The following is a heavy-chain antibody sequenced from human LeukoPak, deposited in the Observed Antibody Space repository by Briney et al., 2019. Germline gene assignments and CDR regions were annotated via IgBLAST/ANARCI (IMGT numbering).Heavy chain of an antibody. Sequence: GGSLRLSCAASEFTFSSYGMHWVRQAPGKGLEWAAVIWYDGSNKYYADSVKGRFTISRDNSKNTLYLQMNSLRAEDTAVYYCARERVAAAGRVIDYWGQGTLVTVSS. CDR3: ARERVAAAGRVIDY. CDR2: IWYDGSNK. V-gene: IGHV3-33*01. D-gene: IGHD6-13*01. CDR1: EFTFSSYG. J-gene: IGHJ4*02.